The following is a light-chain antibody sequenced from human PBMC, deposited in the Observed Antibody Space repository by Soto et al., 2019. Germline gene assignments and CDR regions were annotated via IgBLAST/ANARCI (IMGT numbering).Light chain of an antibody. Sequence: SYELTQPPSVSVAPGKTARTTCGGNNIASKSVHWYQQKPGQAPVLVIFDDSDRPSGIPERFSGSNSGNTATLTISRVEVGDEADYYCQVWDSSSDHYVFGTGTQLTVL. CDR3: QVWDSSSDHYV. J-gene: IGLJ1*01. CDR2: DDS. CDR1: NIASKS. V-gene: IGLV3-21*04.